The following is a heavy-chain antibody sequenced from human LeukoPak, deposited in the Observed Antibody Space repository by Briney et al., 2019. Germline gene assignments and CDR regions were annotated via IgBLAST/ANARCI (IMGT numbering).Heavy chain of an antibody. CDR2: IYSGGST. D-gene: IGHD6-13*01. Sequence: GGSLRLSCAASGFTVSSNYMSWVRQAPGKGLEWVSVIYSGGSTYYADSVKGRFTISRDNSKNTLYLQMNSLRAEDTAVHYCARSSSWSRDAFDIWGQGTMVTVSS. V-gene: IGHV3-66*02. CDR3: ARSSSWSRDAFDI. J-gene: IGHJ3*02. CDR1: GFTVSSNY.